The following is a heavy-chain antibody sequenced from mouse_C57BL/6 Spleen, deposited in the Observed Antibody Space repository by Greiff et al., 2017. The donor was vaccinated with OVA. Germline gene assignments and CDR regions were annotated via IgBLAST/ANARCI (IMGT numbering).Heavy chain of an antibody. D-gene: IGHD5-1*01. J-gene: IGHJ2*01. V-gene: IGHV5-6*01. CDR3: ARGGSNYFDY. CDR2: ISSGGSYT. Sequence: EVHLVESGGDLVKPGGSLKLSCAASGFTFSSYGMSWVRQTPDKRLEWVATISSGGSYTYYPDSVKGRFTISRDNAKNTLYLQMSSLKSEDTAMYYCARGGSNYFDYWGKGTTLTVSS. CDR1: GFTFSSYG.